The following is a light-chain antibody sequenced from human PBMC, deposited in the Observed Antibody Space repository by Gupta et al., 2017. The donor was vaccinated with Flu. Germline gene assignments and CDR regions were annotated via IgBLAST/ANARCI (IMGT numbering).Light chain of an antibody. CDR1: QSVSSSY. CDR3: QHYGSSRWT. J-gene: IGKJ1*01. CDR2: GAS. V-gene: IGKV3-20*01. Sequence: EIVLTQSPGTLSLSPGERATLSCRASQSVSSSYLAWYKQKPGQAPRLLIYGASSRATGIPDRFTGSGSGTDFTLTISRLGPEDFAVYYCQHYGSSRWTFGQGTKVEIK.